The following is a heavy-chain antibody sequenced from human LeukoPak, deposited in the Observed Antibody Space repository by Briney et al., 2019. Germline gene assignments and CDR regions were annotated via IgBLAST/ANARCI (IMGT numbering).Heavy chain of an antibody. Sequence: GGSLRLSCEASGFTFSSYSMNWVRQAPGKGLEWISYISTSTTTIYYANSVKGRFTISRDNSKNTLYLQMNSLRAEDTAVYYCAKHPGWELLDYWGQGTLVTVSS. CDR1: GFTFSSYS. V-gene: IGHV3-48*01. CDR2: ISTSTTTI. D-gene: IGHD1-26*01. J-gene: IGHJ4*02. CDR3: AKHPGWELLDY.